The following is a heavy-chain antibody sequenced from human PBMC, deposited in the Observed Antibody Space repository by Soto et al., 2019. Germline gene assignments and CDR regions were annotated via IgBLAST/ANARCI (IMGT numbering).Heavy chain of an antibody. D-gene: IGHD1-1*01. Sequence: PSETLSLTCTFSGCTISSWYWSWIRQPPGKGLEWIGYIYYSGSTNCNPSLKSRVTISVDTSKNQFSLKLSSVTAADTAVYYCARDQSWHDLVWWFDPWGQGTLVTVSS. CDR2: IYYSGST. CDR1: GCTISSWY. CDR3: ARDQSWHDLVWWFDP. V-gene: IGHV4-59*12. J-gene: IGHJ5*02.